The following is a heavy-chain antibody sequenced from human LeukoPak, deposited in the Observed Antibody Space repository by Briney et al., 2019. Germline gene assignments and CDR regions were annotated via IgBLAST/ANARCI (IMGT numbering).Heavy chain of an antibody. Sequence: SQTLSLTCTVSGGSISSGGYYWGWIRQHPGKGLEWIGYIYYSGSTYYNPSLKSRVTISVDTSKNQFSLKLSSVIAADTAVYYCARASWIQLWLSVYFDYWGQGTLVTVSS. V-gene: IGHV4-31*03. CDR1: GGSISSGGYY. CDR2: IYYSGST. CDR3: ARASWIQLWLSVYFDY. D-gene: IGHD5-18*01. J-gene: IGHJ4*02.